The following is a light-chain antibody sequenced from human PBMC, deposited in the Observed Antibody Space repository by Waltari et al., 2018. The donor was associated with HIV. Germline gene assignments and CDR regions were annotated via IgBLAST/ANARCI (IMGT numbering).Light chain of an antibody. CDR1: ESINSH. J-gene: IGKJ2*01. CDR3: QQYNNWPPYT. V-gene: IGKV3-15*01. Sequence: VMTQSPATVSKARGETDTPSCRASESINSHLAWYQHKPGQAPRLLIYGASTRAAGIPARFSGSGSGTEFSLTISSLQSEDFAVYYCQQYNNWPPYTFGQGTKLEIK. CDR2: GAS.